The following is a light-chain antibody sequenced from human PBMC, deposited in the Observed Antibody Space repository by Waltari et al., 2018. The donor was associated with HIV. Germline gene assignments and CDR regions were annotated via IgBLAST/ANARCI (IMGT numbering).Light chain of an antibody. V-gene: IGKV1-8*01. CDR3: QQYYSYPKT. CDR2: AAS. J-gene: IGKJ1*01. CDR1: QGISSY. Sequence: AIRMTQSPSSFSASTGDRVTITCRASQGISSYLAWYQQKPGKAPNLLIYAASTLQSGVPSRFSGSGSGTVFTLTISCLQSEDFATYYCQQYYSYPKTFGQGTKVEMK.